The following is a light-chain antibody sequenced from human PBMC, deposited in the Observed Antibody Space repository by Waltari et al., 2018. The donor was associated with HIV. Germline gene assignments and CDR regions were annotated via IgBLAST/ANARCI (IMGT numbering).Light chain of an antibody. CDR2: STD. CDR3: VVYLSSGSWV. J-gene: IGLJ3*02. V-gene: IGLV8-61*01. CDR1: PCSVSPNYY. Sequence: QTVVTQEPSFSVSPGGTVPLPCCFIPCSVSPNYYPSWYQQSPGQAPRTLIYSTDIRSSGAPARFSGSILGNKAALTITGAQAEDEADYYCVVYLSSGSWVFGGGTKVTVL.